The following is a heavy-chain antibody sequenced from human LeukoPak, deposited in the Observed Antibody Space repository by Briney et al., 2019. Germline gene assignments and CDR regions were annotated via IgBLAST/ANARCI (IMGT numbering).Heavy chain of an antibody. CDR2: IYYSGST. J-gene: IGHJ5*02. D-gene: IGHD2-21*01. CDR1: GGSISSYY. CDR3: ARRLARGGWFDP. Sequence: ETLSLPFTVSGGSISSYYWSWIRQPPGKGLEWIGYIYYSGSTNYNPSLKSRVTISVDTSKNQFSLKLSSVTAADTAVYYCARRLARGGWFDPWGQGTLVTVSS. V-gene: IGHV4-59*08.